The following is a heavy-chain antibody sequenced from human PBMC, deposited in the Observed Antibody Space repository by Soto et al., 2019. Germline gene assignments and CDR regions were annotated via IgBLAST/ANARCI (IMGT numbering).Heavy chain of an antibody. CDR2: ISAYNGNT. CDR1: GYTFTSYG. V-gene: IGHV1-18*01. J-gene: IGHJ6*03. D-gene: IGHD3-3*01. Sequence: ASVKVSCKASGYTFTSYGISWVRQAPGQGLEWMGWISAYNGNTNYAQKLQGRVTMTTDTSTSTAYMELRSLRSDDTAVYYCARQYDFWSGYPYYYYYYMDVWGKGTTVTVSS. CDR3: ARQYDFWSGYPYYYYYYMDV.